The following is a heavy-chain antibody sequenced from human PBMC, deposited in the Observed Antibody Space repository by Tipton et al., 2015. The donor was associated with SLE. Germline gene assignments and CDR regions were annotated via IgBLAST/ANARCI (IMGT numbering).Heavy chain of an antibody. Sequence: TLSLTCTVSGGSISSYYWSWIRQPAGKGLEWIGYIYYSGSTNYNPSLKSRVTISVDTSKNQFSLKLSSVTAADTAVYYCARGSLRLGELSLAYWGQGTLVTVSS. CDR2: IYYSGST. CDR1: GGSISSYY. CDR3: ARGSLRLGELSLAY. J-gene: IGHJ4*02. V-gene: IGHV4-59*01. D-gene: IGHD3-16*02.